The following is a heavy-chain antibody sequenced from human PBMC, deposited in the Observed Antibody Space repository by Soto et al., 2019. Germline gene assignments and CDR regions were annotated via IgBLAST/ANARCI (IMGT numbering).Heavy chain of an antibody. V-gene: IGHV4-30-2*01. Sequence: SETLSLTCTVSGGSISSGAYSWSWIRQPPGKGLEWIGYIYHSGSTYYIPSLRSRVTISMDRTKNQFSLHLNSVTAGDTAVYFFARVRSGANWHGLIDSWGQGTLVTASS. CDR3: ARVRSGANWHGLIDS. CDR2: IYHSGST. D-gene: IGHD3-10*01. J-gene: IGHJ4*02. CDR1: GGSISSGAYS.